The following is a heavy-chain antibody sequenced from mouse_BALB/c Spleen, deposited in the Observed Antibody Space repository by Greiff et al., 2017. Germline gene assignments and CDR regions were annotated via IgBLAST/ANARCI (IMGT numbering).Heavy chain of an antibody. Sequence: VQLQQSGTVLARPGASVKMSCKASGYSFTSYWMHWVKQRPGQGLEWIGAIYPGNSDTSYNQKFKGKAKLTAVTSASTAYMELSSLTNEDSAVYYCTRGYGNYVFDYWGQGTTLTVSS. CDR3: TRGYGNYVFDY. CDR1: GYSFTSYW. CDR2: IYPGNSDT. V-gene: IGHV1-5*01. D-gene: IGHD2-10*02. J-gene: IGHJ2*01.